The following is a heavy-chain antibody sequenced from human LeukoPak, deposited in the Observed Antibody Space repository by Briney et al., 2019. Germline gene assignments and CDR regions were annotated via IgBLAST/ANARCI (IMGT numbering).Heavy chain of an antibody. V-gene: IGHV4-59*08. CDR3: ARPRPSGGYDSGGAFDI. D-gene: IGHD5-12*01. CDR1: GGSISSYY. Sequence: SQTLSLTCTVSGGSISSYYWSWIRQPPGKGLEWIGYIYYSGSTNYNPSLKSRVTISVDTSKNQISLKLSSVTAADTAVYYCARPRPSGGYDSGGAFDIWGQGTMVTVSS. CDR2: IYYSGST. J-gene: IGHJ3*02.